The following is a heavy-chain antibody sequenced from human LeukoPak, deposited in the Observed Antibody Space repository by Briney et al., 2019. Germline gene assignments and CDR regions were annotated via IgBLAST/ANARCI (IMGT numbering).Heavy chain of an antibody. CDR2: IYTSGST. CDR1: GGSISSYY. V-gene: IGHV4-4*07. J-gene: IGHJ4*02. D-gene: IGHD3-10*01. CDR3: AGDLVRGVIAI. Sequence: PSETLSLTSTVSGGSISSYYWSWIRQPAGKGLEWIGRIYTSGSTNYNPSLKSRVTMSVDTSKNQFSLKLSSVTAADTAVYYCAGDLVRGVIAIWGQGTLVTVSS.